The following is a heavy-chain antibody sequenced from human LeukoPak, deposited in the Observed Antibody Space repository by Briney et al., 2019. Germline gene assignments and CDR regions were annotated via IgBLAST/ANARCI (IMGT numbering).Heavy chain of an antibody. Sequence: AGSLRLSCVASGLSFGNYAMSWVRQAPGKGLQWVSQISGTGGATWYAGFARDRFTISRDNSKKTLYLQMSGLRVEDTAMYYCVKDPRDTYGTNWFVSWGQGTLLIVSS. CDR1: GLSFGNYA. J-gene: IGHJ5*01. V-gene: IGHV3-23*01. CDR2: ISGTGGAT. CDR3: VKDPRDTYGTNWFVS. D-gene: IGHD2-21*01.